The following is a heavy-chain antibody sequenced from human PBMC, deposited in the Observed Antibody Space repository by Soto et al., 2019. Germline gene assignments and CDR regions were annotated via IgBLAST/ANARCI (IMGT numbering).Heavy chain of an antibody. D-gene: IGHD3-22*01. V-gene: IGHV4-30-4*01. CDR2: TYNGGST. Sequence: PSETLSLTCTVSGGSISSGDYYWSWIRQPPGKGLEWIGYTYNGGSTHYNPSLKSRITISVDTSNNQFSLKLSSVTAADTAVYFCARGGYYYDISGPIDYWGQGTLVTVSS. CDR3: ARGGYYYDISGPIDY. CDR1: GGSISSGDYY. J-gene: IGHJ4*02.